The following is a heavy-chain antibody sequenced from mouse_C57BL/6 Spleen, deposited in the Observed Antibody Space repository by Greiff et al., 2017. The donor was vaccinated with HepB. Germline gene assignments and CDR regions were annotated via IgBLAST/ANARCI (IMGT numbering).Heavy chain of an antibody. D-gene: IGHD2-5*01. CDR1: GYTFTSYW. V-gene: IGHV1-64*01. CDR2: IHPNSGST. J-gene: IGHJ1*03. Sequence: QVQLQQPGAELVKPGASVKLSCKASGYTFTSYWMHWVKQRPGQGLEWIGMIHPNSGSTNYNEKFKSKATLTVDKSSSTAYMQLSSLTSEDSAVYYCARRDSNYVYFDVWGTGTTVTVSS. CDR3: ARRDSNYVYFDV.